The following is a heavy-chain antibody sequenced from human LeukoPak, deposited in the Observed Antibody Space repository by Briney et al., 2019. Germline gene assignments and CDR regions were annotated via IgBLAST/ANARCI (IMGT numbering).Heavy chain of an antibody. J-gene: IGHJ4*02. CDR2: IYHSGST. CDR3: ARAVMSYCSGGSCYATPFFDY. D-gene: IGHD2-15*01. Sequence: PSETLSLTCAVSGGSISSSNWWSWVRQPPGQGLGWIGEIYHSGSTNYNPSLKSRVTISVDKSRNQFSLKLSSVTAADTAVYYCARAVMSYCSGGSCYATPFFDYWGQGTLVTVSS. V-gene: IGHV4-4*02. CDR1: GGSISSSNW.